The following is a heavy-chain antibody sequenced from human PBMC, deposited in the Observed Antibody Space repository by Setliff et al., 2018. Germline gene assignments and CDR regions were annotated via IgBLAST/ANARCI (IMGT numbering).Heavy chain of an antibody. CDR1: GFTFSTYR. Sequence: QPGGSLRLSCAASGFTFSTYRMHWVRQAPGKGLEWVAVILDDGVKKYHADSVKGRFTISRDNSKNTLYLQMNSLRAEDTAVYYCARDLGNWFDSWGQGTVVTVSS. J-gene: IGHJ5*01. V-gene: IGHV3-33*08. CDR2: ILDDGVKK. D-gene: IGHD3-16*01. CDR3: ARDLGNWFDS.